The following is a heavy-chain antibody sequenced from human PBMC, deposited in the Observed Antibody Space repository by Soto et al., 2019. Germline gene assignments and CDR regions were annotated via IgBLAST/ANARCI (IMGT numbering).Heavy chain of an antibody. CDR1: GFTFTGYY. J-gene: IGHJ6*02. Sequence: ASVKVSCKASGFTFTGYYIHWVRQAPGQGLQWMGWINPNTGDANYAQRFQGWVTMTTDTPISTAYMDLSRLTSDDTAVYYCATLHCSSSTCYDSDYYYYGMDVWGQGTTVTVSS. CDR2: INPNTGDA. V-gene: IGHV1-2*04. D-gene: IGHD2-2*01. CDR3: ATLHCSSSTCYDSDYYYYGMDV.